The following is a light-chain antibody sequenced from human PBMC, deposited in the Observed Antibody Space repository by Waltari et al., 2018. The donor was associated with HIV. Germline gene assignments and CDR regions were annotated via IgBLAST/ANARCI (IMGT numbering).Light chain of an antibody. CDR3: EQSYNSPRT. CDR2: AAS. Sequence: DIQMTQSPSSLSASVGDRVTITCRSSQSIRSNLNWYQQKPGKAPKLLIYAASSLQSVVPSRFSGSGSGTDFTLTISSLQPEDFVTYHCEQSYNSPRTFGQGTKVEIK. CDR1: QSIRSN. V-gene: IGKV1-39*01. J-gene: IGKJ1*01.